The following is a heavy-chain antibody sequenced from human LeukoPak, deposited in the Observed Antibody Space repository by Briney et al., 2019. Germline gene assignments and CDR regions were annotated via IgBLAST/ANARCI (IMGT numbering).Heavy chain of an antibody. V-gene: IGHV1-24*01. J-gene: IGHJ4*02. Sequence: AAVKVSCKVSGHTLTELSMHWVRQAPGKGLEWMGGFDPEPGETVYAQKFHGRVSMTEDTSTDTAYIELSSLKSEHTATYYCATIPMVRGIIVDYWGQGTLITVSS. D-gene: IGHD3-10*01. CDR1: GHTLTELS. CDR3: ATIPMVRGIIVDY. CDR2: FDPEPGET.